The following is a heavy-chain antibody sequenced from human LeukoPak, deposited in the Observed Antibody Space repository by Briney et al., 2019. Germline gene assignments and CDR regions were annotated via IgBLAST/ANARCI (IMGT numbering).Heavy chain of an antibody. CDR2: IYYSGST. Sequence: SETLSLTCTVSGGSISSGSYYWSWIRQPAGKGLEWIGRIYYSGSTYYNPSLKSRVTISVDTSKNQFSLKLSSVTAADTAVYYCARDESDRLFFYWGQGTLVTVSS. D-gene: IGHD3/OR15-3a*01. CDR1: GGSISSGSYY. J-gene: IGHJ4*02. V-gene: IGHV4-39*02. CDR3: ARDESDRLFFY.